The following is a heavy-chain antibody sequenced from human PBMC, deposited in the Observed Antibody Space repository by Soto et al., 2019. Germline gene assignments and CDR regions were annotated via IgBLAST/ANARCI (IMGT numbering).Heavy chain of an antibody. CDR3: ARDLLGYCSSTSCLWDYYYYYGMDV. CDR2: IYTSGST. J-gene: IGHJ6*02. V-gene: IGHV4-4*07. Sequence: SETLSLTCTVSGGSISGYYWSWIRQPAGKGLEWIGRIYTSGSTNYNPSLKSRVTMSVDTSKNQFSLKLSSVTAADTAVYYCARDLLGYCSSTSCLWDYYYYYGMDVWGQGTTVTVSS. CDR1: GGSISGYY. D-gene: IGHD2-2*01.